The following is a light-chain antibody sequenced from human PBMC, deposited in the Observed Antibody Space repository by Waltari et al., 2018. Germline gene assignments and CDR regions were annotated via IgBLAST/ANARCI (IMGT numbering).Light chain of an antibody. CDR1: SPNVGAGYD. Sequence: QSVLTQPPSVSGAPGQRVTISCTGSSPNVGAGYDVHWYQQLPGTAPKVLIYENINRPSGVPDRFSGSKSGTSASLAITGLQAEDEADYYCQSYDTGLKGYVFGTGTKVTVL. CDR3: QSYDTGLKGYV. CDR2: ENI. J-gene: IGLJ1*01. V-gene: IGLV1-40*01.